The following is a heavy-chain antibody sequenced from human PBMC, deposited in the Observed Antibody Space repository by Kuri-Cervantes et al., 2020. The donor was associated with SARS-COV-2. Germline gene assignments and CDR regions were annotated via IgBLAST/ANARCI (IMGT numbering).Heavy chain of an antibody. V-gene: IGHV3-21*01. CDR3: AKDRAAAGHDAFDI. J-gene: IGHJ3*02. CDR2: ISSSSSYI. CDR1: GFTFSNAW. D-gene: IGHD6-13*01. Sequence: GGSLRLSCAASGFTFSNAWMSWVRQAPGKGLEWVSSISSSSSYIYYADSVKGRFTISRDNAKNSLYLQMNSPRAEDTAVYYCAKDRAAAGHDAFDIWGQGTMVTVSS.